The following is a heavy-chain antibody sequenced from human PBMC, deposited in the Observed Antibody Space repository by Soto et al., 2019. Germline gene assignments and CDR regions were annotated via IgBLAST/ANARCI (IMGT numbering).Heavy chain of an antibody. J-gene: IGHJ6*03. CDR2: ISGSGGST. D-gene: IGHD2-15*01. CDR1: GFTFSSYA. V-gene: IGHV3-23*01. Sequence: PGGSLRLSCAASGFTFSSYAMSWVRQAPGKGLEWVSAISGSGGSTYHADSVKGRFTISRDNSKNTLYLQMNSLRAEDTAVYYCARGICSGGSCYAYYYYYMDVWGKGTTVTVSS. CDR3: ARGICSGGSCYAYYYYYMDV.